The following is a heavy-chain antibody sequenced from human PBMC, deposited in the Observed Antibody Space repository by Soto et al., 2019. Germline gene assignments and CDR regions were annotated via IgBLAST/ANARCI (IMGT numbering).Heavy chain of an antibody. V-gene: IGHV1-8*01. CDR2: MNPNSGNT. CDR1: GYTFTSYD. CDR3: ARGVFGAAAGEYYFDY. D-gene: IGHD6-13*01. Sequence: QVQLAQSGAEVKKPGASVKVSCKASGYTFTSYDINWVRQATGQGLEWMGWMNPNSGNTGYAQKFQGRVTMTRNTSISTAYMELSSLRSEDTAVYYCARGVFGAAAGEYYFDYWGQGTLVTVSS. J-gene: IGHJ4*02.